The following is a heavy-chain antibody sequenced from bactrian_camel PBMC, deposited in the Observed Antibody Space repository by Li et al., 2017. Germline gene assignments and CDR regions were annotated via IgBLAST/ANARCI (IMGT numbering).Heavy chain of an antibody. CDR2: IDNGGGIT. CDR3: AAVSGY. CDR1: GNSVSRNNC. Sequence: DVQLVESGGNSVQAGGSLRLSCVASGNSVSRNNCMGWFRQAPGKGLEWVSGIDNGGGITYYADSVKGRFTISKDNAKSTLYLEMKSLKPEDTAVYFCAAVSGYWGQGTQVTVS. V-gene: IGHV3S31*01. J-gene: IGHJ6*01.